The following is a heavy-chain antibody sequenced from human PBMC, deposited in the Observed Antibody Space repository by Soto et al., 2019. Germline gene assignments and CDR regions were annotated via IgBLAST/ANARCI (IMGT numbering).Heavy chain of an antibody. D-gene: IGHD2-2*02. CDR1: GFTFSSYW. CDR3: ARAADPYTIPGGYMDV. Sequence: GGSLRLSCAASGFTFSSYWMSWVRQAPGKGLEWVANIKQDGSEKYYVDSVKGRFTISRDNAKNSLYLQMNSLRAEDTAVYYCARAADPYTIPGGYMDVWGKGTTVTVSS. J-gene: IGHJ6*03. V-gene: IGHV3-7*01. CDR2: IKQDGSEK.